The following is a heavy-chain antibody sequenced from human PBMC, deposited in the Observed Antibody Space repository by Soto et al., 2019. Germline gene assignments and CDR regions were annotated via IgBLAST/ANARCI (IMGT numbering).Heavy chain of an antibody. Sequence: GGSLRLSCGASGFVFNNYEINWVRQAPGKGLEWISYISNSGNTIYVADSMRGRFTISRDNAKNSLFLQMNSLRADDTAVYYCARDIDNRDYYYGLDVWGQGTTVTVSS. J-gene: IGHJ6*02. D-gene: IGHD1-20*01. CDR3: ARDIDNRDYYYGLDV. CDR2: ISNSGNTI. V-gene: IGHV3-48*03. CDR1: GFVFNNYE.